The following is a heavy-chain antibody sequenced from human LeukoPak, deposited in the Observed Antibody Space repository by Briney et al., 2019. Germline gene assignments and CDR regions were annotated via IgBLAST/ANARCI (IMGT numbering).Heavy chain of an antibody. CDR2: IYYSGST. Sequence: SETLSLTCAVSGGSISSSSYYWGWIRQPPGKGLEWIGSIYYSGSTYYNPSLKSRVTISVDTSKNQFSLKLSSVTAADTAVYYCAREYTYYYDSSGYVYWGQGTLVTVSS. CDR3: AREYTYYYDSSGYVY. V-gene: IGHV4-39*07. CDR1: GGSISSSSYY. D-gene: IGHD3-22*01. J-gene: IGHJ4*02.